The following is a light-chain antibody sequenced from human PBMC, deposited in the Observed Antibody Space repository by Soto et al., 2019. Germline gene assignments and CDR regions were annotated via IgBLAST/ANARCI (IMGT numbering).Light chain of an antibody. J-gene: IGKJ1*01. CDR3: LQDHNYFWT. V-gene: IGKV1-6*01. CDR2: GAS. Sequence: AVQMTQSPSSLSASVGDRVTIXXRASQDIRNYLGWYQQKPGKAPKIXIYGASSLQSGVPSRFAGSGSGTDSTLTISSLQPEDSASYFCLQDHNYFWTFGQGTKVDIK. CDR1: QDIRNY.